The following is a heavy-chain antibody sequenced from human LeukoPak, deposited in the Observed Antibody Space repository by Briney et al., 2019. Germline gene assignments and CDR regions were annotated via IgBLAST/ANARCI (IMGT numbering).Heavy chain of an antibody. CDR2: ISGSGGST. CDR3: AKSTTVTCFDY. Sequence: EGSLRLSCAAPGFTFSSYGMSWVRQAPGKGLEWVSAISGSGGSTYYADSVKGRFTISRDNSKNTLYLQMNSLRAEDTAVYYCAKSTTVTCFDYWGQGTLVTVSS. D-gene: IGHD4-17*01. V-gene: IGHV3-23*01. J-gene: IGHJ4*02. CDR1: GFTFSSYG.